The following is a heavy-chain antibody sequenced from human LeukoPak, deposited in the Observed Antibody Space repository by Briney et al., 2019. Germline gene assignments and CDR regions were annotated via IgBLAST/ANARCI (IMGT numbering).Heavy chain of an antibody. V-gene: IGHV3-23*01. Sequence: GGSLRLSCAASGFTFSSYAMSWVRQAPGKRLEWVSAISGSGGSTYYADSVKGRFTISRDNSKNTLYLQMNSLRAEDTAVYYCAKDLEQQLAIYFDYWGQGTLVTVSS. J-gene: IGHJ4*02. D-gene: IGHD6-13*01. CDR1: GFTFSSYA. CDR2: ISGSGGST. CDR3: AKDLEQQLAIYFDY.